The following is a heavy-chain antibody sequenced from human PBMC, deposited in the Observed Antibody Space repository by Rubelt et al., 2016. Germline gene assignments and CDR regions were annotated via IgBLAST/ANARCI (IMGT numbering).Heavy chain of an antibody. CDR3: ARGERYSYGKGDY. D-gene: IGHD5-18*01. Sequence: EVQLVESGGGLVQPGGSLRLSCAASGFTFSSYSMNWVRQAPGKGLEWVSSISSSSSYIYYADSVKGQFTISRDNAKNSLDLQMNSRRAEDTALYYWARGERYSYGKGDYWGQGTLVTVSS. CDR1: GFTFSSYS. J-gene: IGHJ4*02. CDR2: ISSSSSYI. V-gene: IGHV3-21*01.